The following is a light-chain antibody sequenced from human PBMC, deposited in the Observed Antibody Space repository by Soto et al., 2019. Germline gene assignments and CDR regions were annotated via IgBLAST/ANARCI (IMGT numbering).Light chain of an antibody. V-gene: IGKV1-33*01. CDR2: DVS. Sequence: DIQMSHSPPSLSASVGDRASLTCLVSQDISDYLNWYQQKPGRSPRRLMYDVSNLESGVPSRFSGSGSGTDFAFTISSLKAEDIAAYYCLQCDNRPITFGQGTRLEIK. CDR3: LQCDNRPIT. J-gene: IGKJ5*01. CDR1: QDISDY.